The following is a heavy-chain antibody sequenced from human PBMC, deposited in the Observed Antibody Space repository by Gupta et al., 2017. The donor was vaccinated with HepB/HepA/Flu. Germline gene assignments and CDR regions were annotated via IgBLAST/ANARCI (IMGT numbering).Heavy chain of an antibody. CDR2: IYYSGST. D-gene: IGHD3-3*01. CDR1: GGSISSYY. V-gene: IGHV4-59*01. CDR3: ARNVMQDFWSGYEDY. J-gene: IGHJ4*02. Sequence: GPGLVKPSETLSLTCTVSGGSISSYYWSWIRQPPGKGLEWIGYIYYSGSTNYNPSLKSRVTISVDTSKNQFSLKLSSVTAADTAVDYGARNVMQDFWSGYEDYWGQGTRGTVSS.